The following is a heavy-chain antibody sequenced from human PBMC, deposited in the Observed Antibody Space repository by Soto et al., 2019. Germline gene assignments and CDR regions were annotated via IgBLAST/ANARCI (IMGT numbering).Heavy chain of an antibody. CDR1: GGSFSGYY. CDR3: ARGLPDPMVVVVAATPRWFDP. Sequence: QVQLQQWGAGLLKPSETLSLTCAVYGGSFSGYYWSWIRQPPGKGLEWIGEINHSGSTNYNPSLKSRVTISVDTSKNQFSLKLSSVTAADTAVYYCARGLPDPMVVVVAATPRWFDPWGQGTLVTVSS. J-gene: IGHJ5*02. CDR2: INHSGST. D-gene: IGHD2-15*01. V-gene: IGHV4-34*01.